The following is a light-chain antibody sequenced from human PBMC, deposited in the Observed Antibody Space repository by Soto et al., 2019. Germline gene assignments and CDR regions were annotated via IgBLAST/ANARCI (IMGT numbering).Light chain of an antibody. Sequence: DIQMTRSPSTLSASVGDRVTITCRASQSISTWLAWYQQKPGTAPKLLIYKASTLESGVPSRFSGSRSGTECTLTVSSLQPDDFATYYCQQYNDSFPYTFGQGTKLEIK. CDR1: QSISTW. J-gene: IGKJ2*01. V-gene: IGKV1-5*03. CDR2: KAS. CDR3: QQYNDSFPYT.